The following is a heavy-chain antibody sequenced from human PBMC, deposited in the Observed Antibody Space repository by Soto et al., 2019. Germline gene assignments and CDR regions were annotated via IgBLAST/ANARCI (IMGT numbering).Heavy chain of an antibody. CDR1: GFTFSDYT. CDR3: XXXPTGVXGVLYGMDX. D-gene: IGHD3-10*01. V-gene: IGHV3-11*04. J-gene: IGHJ6*02. Sequence: GGSLRLSCAASGFTFSDYTMSWIRQAPGKGLEWIAYINSIGSTIYYADSVKGRFTVSRDNAKNSLYLQMNGLRAEDTAVYYXXXXPTGVXGVLYGMDXWGQGXXVXVSS. CDR2: INSIGSTI.